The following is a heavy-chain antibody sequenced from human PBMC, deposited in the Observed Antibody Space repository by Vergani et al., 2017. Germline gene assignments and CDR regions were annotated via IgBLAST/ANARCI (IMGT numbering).Heavy chain of an antibody. D-gene: IGHD4-17*01. V-gene: IGHV3-43D*04. CDR3: AKDGDYGDYGSYFDY. Sequence: VHLVESGGGVVQPGRSLRLSCAASGFTFDDYAMHWVRQAPGKGLEWVSLISWDGGSTYYADSVKGRFTISRDNSKNSLYLQMNSLRAEDTALYYCAKDGDYGDYGSYFDYWGQGTLVTVSS. J-gene: IGHJ4*02. CDR2: ISWDGGST. CDR1: GFTFDDYA.